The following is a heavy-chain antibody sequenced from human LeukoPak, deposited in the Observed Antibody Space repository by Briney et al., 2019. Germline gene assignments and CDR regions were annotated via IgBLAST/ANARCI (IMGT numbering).Heavy chain of an antibody. V-gene: IGHV1-69*13. J-gene: IGHJ6*04. CDR2: IIPIFGTA. Sequence: SVKVSCKASGGTFSSYAISWVRQARGQGLEWMGGIIPIFGTANYAQKFQGRVTITADESTSTAYMELSSLRSEDTAVYYCARDSCSGGSCYEGSYYYGMDVWGKGTTVTVSS. CDR1: GGTFSSYA. CDR3: ARDSCSGGSCYEGSYYYGMDV. D-gene: IGHD2-15*01.